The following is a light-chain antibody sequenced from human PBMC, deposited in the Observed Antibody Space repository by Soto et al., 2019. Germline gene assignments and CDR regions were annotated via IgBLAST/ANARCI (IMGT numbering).Light chain of an antibody. Sequence: QSVLTQPPSVSAAPGQKVTISCSGSNPNIGNNCVSWYRQAPGTAPQLLIYENSKRLSGVPDRFSGSKSGTSATLAITGLQTGDEADYYCGTWDSSLIAGVFGGGTKLTVL. V-gene: IGLV1-51*01. CDR2: ENS. J-gene: IGLJ3*02. CDR3: GTWDSSLIAGV. CDR1: NPNIGNNC.